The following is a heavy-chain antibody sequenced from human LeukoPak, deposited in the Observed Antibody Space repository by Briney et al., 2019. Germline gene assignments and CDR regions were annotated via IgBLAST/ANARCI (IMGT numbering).Heavy chain of an antibody. CDR2: IYYSGST. J-gene: IGHJ5*02. CDR1: GGSISSGGYY. CDR3: ARGHWFDP. Sequence: SETLSLTCTVSGGSISSGGYYWSWIRQHPGKGLERIGYIYYSGSTYYNPSLKSRVTISVDTSKNQFSLKLSSATAADTAVYYCARGHWFDPWGQGTLVTVSS. V-gene: IGHV4-31*03.